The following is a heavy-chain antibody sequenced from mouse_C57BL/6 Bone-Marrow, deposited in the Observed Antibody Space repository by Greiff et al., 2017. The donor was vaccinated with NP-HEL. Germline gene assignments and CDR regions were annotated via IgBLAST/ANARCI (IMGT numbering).Heavy chain of an antibody. V-gene: IGHV5-4*01. CDR2: ISDGGSYT. Sequence: EVQGVESGGGLVKPGGSLKLSCAASGFTFSSYAMSWVRQTPEKRLEWVATISDGGSYTYYPDNVKGRFTISRDNAKNNLYLQMSHLKSEDTAMYYCARGGYYEAWFAYWGQGTLVTVSA. CDR1: GFTFSSYA. CDR3: ARGGYYEAWFAY. J-gene: IGHJ3*01. D-gene: IGHD2-3*01.